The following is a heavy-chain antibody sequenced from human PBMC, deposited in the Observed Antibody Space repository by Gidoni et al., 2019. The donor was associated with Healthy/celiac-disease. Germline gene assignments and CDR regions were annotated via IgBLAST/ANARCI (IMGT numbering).Heavy chain of an antibody. V-gene: IGHV3-23*01. J-gene: IGHJ4*02. CDR1: GLPFSSYA. CDR2: ISGDGGST. Sequence: EVQLLASAGGLVQAGGSLSLYCAAPGLPFSSYAMSWVRQAPGKGLEWVSAISGDGGSTYYADSVKGRFTISRDNSKNTLYLQMNSLRAEDTAVYYCAKDVRDSSGVDYWGQGTLVTVSS. D-gene: IGHD6-19*01. CDR3: AKDVRDSSGVDY.